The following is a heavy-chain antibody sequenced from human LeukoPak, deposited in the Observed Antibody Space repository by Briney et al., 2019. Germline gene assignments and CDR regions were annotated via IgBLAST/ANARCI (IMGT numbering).Heavy chain of an antibody. D-gene: IGHD6-13*01. J-gene: IGHJ4*02. CDR3: AKDRGMDSSWYPFDY. V-gene: IGHV3-23*01. CDR1: GFSFTSYA. CDR2: ISGSGHST. Sequence: QTGGSLRLSCAASGFSFTSYAMSWVRQAPGKGLEWVSAISGSGHSTFYADSVKGRFTISRDNSKNTLYLQMNSLRVEDTAVYYCAKDRGMDSSWYPFDYWGQGTLVTVSS.